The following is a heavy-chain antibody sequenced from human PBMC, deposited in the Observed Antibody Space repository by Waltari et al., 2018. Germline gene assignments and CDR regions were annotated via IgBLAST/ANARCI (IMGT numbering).Heavy chain of an antibody. Sequence: QVQLQQWGAGLLKPSATLSLTCAVYGGSFSGYSWSWIRPPPGKGLEWIGEINHSGSTNYNPSLKSRVTISVDTSKNQFSLKLSSVTAADTAVYYCARRKQEGDYYYYYMDVWGKGTTVTVSS. CDR2: INHSGST. V-gene: IGHV4-34*01. J-gene: IGHJ6*03. CDR1: GGSFSGYS. CDR3: ARRKQEGDYYYYYMDV.